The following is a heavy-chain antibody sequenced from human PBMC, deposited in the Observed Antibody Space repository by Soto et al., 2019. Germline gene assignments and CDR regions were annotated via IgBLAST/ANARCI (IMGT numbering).Heavy chain of an antibody. J-gene: IGHJ6*02. CDR2: ISAYNGNT. CDR1: GYTFTSYG. Sequence: ASVKVSCKASGYTFTSYGISWVRQAPGQGLEWMGWISAYNGNTNYAQKLQGRVTMTTDTSTSTAYMELRSLRSDDTAVYYCARDSPALQPWLSGPAGYYGMDVWGQGTTVTVSS. CDR3: ARDSPALQPWLSGPAGYYGMDV. V-gene: IGHV1-18*04. D-gene: IGHD5-18*01.